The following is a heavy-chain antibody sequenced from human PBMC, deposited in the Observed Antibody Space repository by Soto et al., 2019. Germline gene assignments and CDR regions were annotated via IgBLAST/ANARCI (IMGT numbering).Heavy chain of an antibody. CDR1: GFTFSSYG. CDR2: ISYDGSNK. D-gene: IGHD3-22*01. V-gene: IGHV3-30*18. Sequence: PWGSLRLSCAASGFTFSSYGMHWVRQAPGKGLEWVAVISYDGSNKYYADSVKGRFTISRDNSKNTLYLQMNGLRAEDTAVYYCAKLSLGSSGPPIDYWGQGTLVTVSS. CDR3: AKLSLGSSGPPIDY. J-gene: IGHJ4*02.